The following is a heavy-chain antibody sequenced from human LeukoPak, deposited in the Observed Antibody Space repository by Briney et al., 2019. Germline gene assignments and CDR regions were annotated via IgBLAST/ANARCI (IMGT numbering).Heavy chain of an antibody. CDR1: GFTFTKYW. CDR3: AREGSVTNDY. D-gene: IGHD4-17*01. CDR2: VNSDGSRT. J-gene: IGHJ4*02. Sequence: GGSLRLSCAASGFTFTKYWMHWVRHAPGKGLVGVSRVNSDGSRTTYADSVKGRFNISRDNANNTLYLQMNSLTAEDTAVYYCAREGSVTNDYWGQGSLVTVSS. V-gene: IGHV3-74*03.